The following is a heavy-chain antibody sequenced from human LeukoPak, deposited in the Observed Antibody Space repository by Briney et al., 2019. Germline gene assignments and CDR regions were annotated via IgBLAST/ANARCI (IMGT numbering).Heavy chain of an antibody. CDR2: INRDGSGK. Sequence: QPGESLRLSCAASGFTLSTYWMSWVRQAPGKGLERVASINRDGSGKYYVDSVRGRFTISRDNGKNSLYLQMNSLRAEDTAVYYCARVQTGTTNWFDPWGQGTLVTVSS. CDR1: GFTLSTYW. V-gene: IGHV3-7*04. D-gene: IGHD1-1*01. J-gene: IGHJ5*02. CDR3: ARVQTGTTNWFDP.